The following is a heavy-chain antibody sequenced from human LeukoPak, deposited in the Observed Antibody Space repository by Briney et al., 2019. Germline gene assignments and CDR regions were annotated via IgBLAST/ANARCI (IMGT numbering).Heavy chain of an antibody. CDR1: GYSFTSYW. Sequence: KYGESLKISCKGSGYSFTSYWIGWVRQMPGKGLEWMGIIYPGDSDTRYSPSFQGQVTISADKSISTAYLQWSSLKASDTAMYYCARHPTYYYDSSGFSPHDAFDIWGQGTMDTVSS. CDR2: IYPGDSDT. D-gene: IGHD3-22*01. CDR3: ARHPTYYYDSSGFSPHDAFDI. V-gene: IGHV5-51*01. J-gene: IGHJ3*02.